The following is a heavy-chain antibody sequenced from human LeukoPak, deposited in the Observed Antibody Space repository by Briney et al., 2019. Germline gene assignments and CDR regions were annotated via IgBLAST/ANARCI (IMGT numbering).Heavy chain of an antibody. D-gene: IGHD1-1*01. J-gene: IGHJ4*02. CDR3: AIWTSGNY. Sequence: GGSLRLSCAASKFTFSTYSMNWVRQAPGKGLEWVANMDPTGSQKRYVDSVRGRFTISKDNPGASLYLDMHSLRAEDTAIYYCAIWTSGNYWGQGTLVTASS. V-gene: IGHV3-7*01. CDR1: KFTFSTYS. CDR2: MDPTGSQK.